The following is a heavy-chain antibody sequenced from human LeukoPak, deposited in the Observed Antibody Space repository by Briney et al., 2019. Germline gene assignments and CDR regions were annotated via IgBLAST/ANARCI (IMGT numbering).Heavy chain of an antibody. D-gene: IGHD3-10*01. J-gene: IGHJ5*02. V-gene: IGHV1-2*02. CDR3: ARSGFGSGISFDL. Sequence: GASVKVSCKASGYTFTGYYMHWVRQAPGQGLEWMGWINPNSGGTNYAQKFQGRVTMTRDTSISTAYVELSRLRSDDTAVYYCARSGFGSGISFDLWGQGTLVTVSS. CDR2: INPNSGGT. CDR1: GYTFTGYY.